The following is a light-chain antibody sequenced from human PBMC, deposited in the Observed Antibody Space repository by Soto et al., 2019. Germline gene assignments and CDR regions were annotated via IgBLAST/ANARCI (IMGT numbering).Light chain of an antibody. V-gene: IGLV2-14*03. CDR2: DVS. CDR3: SSYTPSLTYV. Sequence: QSALPQPASVSGSPGQSITISFTGASSDVDAYDYVSWYQQHPGKAPKLMIYDVSSRPSGVSDRFSGSKSGNTASLTISGLQAEDEADYYCSSYTPSLTYVFGTGTKVTVL. CDR1: SSDVDAYDY. J-gene: IGLJ1*01.